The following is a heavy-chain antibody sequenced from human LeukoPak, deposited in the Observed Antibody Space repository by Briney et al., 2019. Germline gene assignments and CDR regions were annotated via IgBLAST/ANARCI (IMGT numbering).Heavy chain of an antibody. Sequence: GASVKVSCKASGGTFSSYAISWVRQAPGQGLEWMGGIIPIFGTANYAQKFQGRVTITADESTSTAYMELCSLRSEDTAVYYCARDYGGNSGHSFDYWGQGTLVTVSS. J-gene: IGHJ4*02. V-gene: IGHV1-69*01. CDR3: ARDYGGNSGHSFDY. CDR1: GGTFSSYA. D-gene: IGHD4-23*01. CDR2: IIPIFGTA.